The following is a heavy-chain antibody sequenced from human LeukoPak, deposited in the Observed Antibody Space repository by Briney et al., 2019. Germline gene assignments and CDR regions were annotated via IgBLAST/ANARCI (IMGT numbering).Heavy chain of an antibody. CDR3: ARHEGSHYYYYMDV. CDR1: GGSISSSSYY. Sequence: SETLSLTCTVSGGSISSSSYYWGWIRQPPGKGLEWIGSIYYSGSTYYNPSLKSRVTISVDTSKNQFSLKLSSVTAADTAVYYCARHEGSHYYYYMDVWGKGTTVTVSS. CDR2: IYYSGST. V-gene: IGHV4-39*01. J-gene: IGHJ6*03.